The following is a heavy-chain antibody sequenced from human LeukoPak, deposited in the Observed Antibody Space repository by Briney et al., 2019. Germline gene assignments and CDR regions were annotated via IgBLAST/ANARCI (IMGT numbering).Heavy chain of an antibody. CDR1: GGTFSSYA. J-gene: IGHJ5*02. V-gene: IGHV1-69*05. D-gene: IGHD3-9*01. Sequence: SVKVSCKASGGTFSSYAISWVRQAPGQGLEWMGRIIPIFGTANYAQKFQGRVTITTDKSTSTAYMELSSLRSEDTAVYYCARDHVGRTTIWNFDPWGQGTLVTVSS. CDR2: IIPIFGTA. CDR3: ARDHVGRTTIWNFDP.